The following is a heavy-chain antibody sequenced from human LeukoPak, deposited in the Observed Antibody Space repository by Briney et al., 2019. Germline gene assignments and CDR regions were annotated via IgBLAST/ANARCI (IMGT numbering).Heavy chain of an antibody. V-gene: IGHV1-8*01. CDR1: GYTLTSYD. CDR3: ARGPSPALYYYYYMDV. J-gene: IGHJ6*03. Sequence: ASVKVSCKASGYTLTSYDINWVRQATGQGLEWMGWMKPNSGNTGYAQKFQGRVTMTRNTSISTAYMELSSLRSEDTAVYYCARGPSPALYYYYYMDVWGKGTTVTVSS. D-gene: IGHD2-2*01. CDR2: MKPNSGNT.